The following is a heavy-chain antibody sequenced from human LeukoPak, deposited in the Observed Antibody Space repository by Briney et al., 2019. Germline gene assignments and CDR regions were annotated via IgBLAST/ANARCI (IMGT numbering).Heavy chain of an antibody. CDR2: IRYDGSNK. Sequence: GGSLRLSCAASGFTFSSYGMHWVRQAPGKGLEWVAFIRYDGSNKYYADSVKGRFTISRDNSKNTLYLQMNSLRAEDTAVYYCATTGTVSRHYSFDDWGQGIMVAVSS. CDR1: GFTFSSYG. D-gene: IGHD5/OR15-5a*01. V-gene: IGHV3-30*02. CDR3: ATTGTVSRHYSFDD. J-gene: IGHJ4*02.